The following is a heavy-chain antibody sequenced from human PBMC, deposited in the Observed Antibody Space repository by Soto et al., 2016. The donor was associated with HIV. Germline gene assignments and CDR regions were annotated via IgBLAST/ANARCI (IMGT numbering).Heavy chain of an antibody. J-gene: IGHJ2*01. V-gene: IGHV3-53*02. CDR3: ARVAGFTSWYFDL. CDR2: IYSGGST. D-gene: IGHD3-10*01. Sequence: EVQLVETGGGLIQPGGSLRLSCAASGFTVSSNYMSWVRQAPGKGLEWVSVIYSGGSTYYADSVKGRFTISRDNSKNTLYLQMNSLRAEDTAVYYCARVAGFTSWYFDLWGRGTLVTVSS. CDR1: GFTVSSNY.